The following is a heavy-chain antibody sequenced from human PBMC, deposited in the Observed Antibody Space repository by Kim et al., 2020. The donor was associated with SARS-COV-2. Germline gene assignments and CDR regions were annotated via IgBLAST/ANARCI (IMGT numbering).Heavy chain of an antibody. V-gene: IGHV3-15*01. CDR1: GFTFSNAW. J-gene: IGHJ4*02. D-gene: IGHD2-2*01. CDR2: IKNKTDGGTI. Sequence: GGSLRLSCAASGFTFSNAWMSWVRQAPGKGLEWVGRIKNKTDGGTIAYAAPMKGRFTISSDDSKNMLYLQMNSLDIEDSAVYCCNPPGQFSSWSAGEYWGQGTLVTVSS. CDR3: NPPGQFSSWSAGEY.